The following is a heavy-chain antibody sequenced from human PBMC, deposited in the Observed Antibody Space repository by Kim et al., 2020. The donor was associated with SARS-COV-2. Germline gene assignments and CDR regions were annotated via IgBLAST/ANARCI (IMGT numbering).Heavy chain of an antibody. CDR2: ISGSGGST. CDR1: GFTFSSYA. D-gene: IGHD3-22*01. CDR3: AKDPFPMIGATGDY. Sequence: GGSLRLSCAASGFTFSSYAMSWVRQAPGKGLEWVSAISGSGGSTYYADSVKGRFTISRDNSKNTLYLQMNSLRAEDTAVYYCAKDPFPMIGATGDYWGQGTLVTVSS. J-gene: IGHJ4*02. V-gene: IGHV3-23*01.